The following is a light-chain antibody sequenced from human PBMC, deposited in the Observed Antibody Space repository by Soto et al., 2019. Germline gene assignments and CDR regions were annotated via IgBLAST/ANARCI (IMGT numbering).Light chain of an antibody. Sequence: EIVLTQSPGTLSLSPGERATLSCRASQSVSSSYLAWYQQKPGQAPRLLIYGASSRATGIPDMFSGSGSGTDFTLTISRLEPEDFAVYYCKQLETFGQGTKVDIK. CDR3: KQLET. CDR2: GAS. CDR1: QSVSSSY. J-gene: IGKJ1*01. V-gene: IGKV3-20*01.